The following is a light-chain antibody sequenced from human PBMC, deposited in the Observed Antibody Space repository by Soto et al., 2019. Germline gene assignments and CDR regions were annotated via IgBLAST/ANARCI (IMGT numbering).Light chain of an antibody. Sequence: QSVLTQSPSASASLGASVKLTCTLSSGHSSYAIAWHQQQPEKGPRYFMKLNSDGSHSKGDGIPDRFSGSSSGAERYLTISSLQSEDEADYYCQTWGTGIPNVLFGGGTKLTVL. J-gene: IGLJ2*01. CDR1: SGHSSYA. CDR2: LNSDGSH. CDR3: QTWGTGIPNVL. V-gene: IGLV4-69*01.